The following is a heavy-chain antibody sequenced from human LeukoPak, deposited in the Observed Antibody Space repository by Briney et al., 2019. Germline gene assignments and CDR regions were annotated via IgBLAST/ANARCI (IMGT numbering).Heavy chain of an antibody. CDR3: ARELERWPSPFDY. Sequence: GASVKVSCKVSGYTLTELSMHWVRQAPGQGLEWMGIINPSGGSTGYAQKFQDRVTMTRDMSTSTVHMELSSLRSEDTAVYYCARELERWPSPFDYWGQGTLVTVSS. D-gene: IGHD1-1*01. V-gene: IGHV1-46*01. CDR2: INPSGGST. J-gene: IGHJ4*02. CDR1: GYTLTELS.